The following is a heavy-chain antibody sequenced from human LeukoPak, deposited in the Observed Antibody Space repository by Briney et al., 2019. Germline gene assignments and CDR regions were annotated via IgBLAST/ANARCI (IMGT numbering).Heavy chain of an antibody. J-gene: IGHJ2*01. CDR1: GSTFSSYG. CDR2: ISGSGSYT. D-gene: IGHD2-15*01. Sequence: GGSLRLSCAASGSTFSSYGMSWVRQAPGKGLEWVSVISGSGSYTYFADSVKGRFTISRDNAKSSLYLQMNSLRAEDTAVYYCAREVMVVAATTFWYFDLWGRGTLVTVSS. V-gene: IGHV3-21*01. CDR3: AREVMVVAATTFWYFDL.